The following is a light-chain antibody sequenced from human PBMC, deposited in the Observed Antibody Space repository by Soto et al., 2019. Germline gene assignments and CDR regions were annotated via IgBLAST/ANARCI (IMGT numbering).Light chain of an antibody. Sequence: EIVLTQSPGTLSLSPGESASLSCRASQSVPSRYLAWYRRKPGQAPRLLIFGASSRATGIPDRFIGTGSGTDFSLNISRLEPEDFAVYYCHQYGTSPVTFGPGTKVDIK. J-gene: IGKJ1*01. CDR1: QSVPSRY. CDR3: HQYGTSPVT. V-gene: IGKV3-20*01. CDR2: GAS.